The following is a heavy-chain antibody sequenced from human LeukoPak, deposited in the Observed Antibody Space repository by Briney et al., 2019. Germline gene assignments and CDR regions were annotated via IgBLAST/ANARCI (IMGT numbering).Heavy chain of an antibody. CDR2: IYYSGRT. CDR1: GGSISSGDYY. Sequence: SETLSLTCTVSGGSISSGDYYWSWIRQPPGKGLEWFRYIYYSGRTYSHPFVESRVTITVDTSKNHFSLPLNTVTAADTAVYYSARDPAPGYCSSTSCYTPYYFDYWGQGTLVTVSS. J-gene: IGHJ4*02. CDR3: ARDPAPGYCSSTSCYTPYYFDY. V-gene: IGHV4-30-4*08. D-gene: IGHD2-2*02.